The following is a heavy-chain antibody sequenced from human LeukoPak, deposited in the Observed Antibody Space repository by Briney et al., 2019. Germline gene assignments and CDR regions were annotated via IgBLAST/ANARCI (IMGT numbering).Heavy chain of an antibody. CDR2: IYTSGST. D-gene: IGHD6-19*01. CDR1: GGSISSYY. J-gene: IGHJ4*02. V-gene: IGHV4-4*07. CDR3: ARSYSSGWYANGYFDY. Sequence: SETLSLTCTVSGGSISSYYWSWIRQPAGKGLEWIGRIYTSGSTNYNPSLKSRVTISVDTSKNQFSLKLSSVTAADTAVYYCARSYSSGWYANGYFDYWGQGTLVTVSS.